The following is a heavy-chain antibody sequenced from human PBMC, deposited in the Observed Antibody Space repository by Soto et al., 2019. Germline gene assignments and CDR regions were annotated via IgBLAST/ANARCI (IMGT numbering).Heavy chain of an antibody. V-gene: IGHV1-69*02. CDR1: GGTFSSYT. Sequence: SVKVSCKASGGTFSSYTISWVRQAPGQGLEWMGRIIPILGIANYAQKFQGRVTITADKSTSTAYMELSSLRSEDTAVYYCARIEVNPQYYFDYWGQGTLVTVSS. CDR2: IIPILGIA. CDR3: ARIEVNPQYYFDY. J-gene: IGHJ4*02.